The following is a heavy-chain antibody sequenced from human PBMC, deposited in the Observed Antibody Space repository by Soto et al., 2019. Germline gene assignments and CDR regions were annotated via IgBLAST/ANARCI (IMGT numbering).Heavy chain of an antibody. CDR1: GCTFSSYG. Sequence: GGSLKLSCAASGCTFSSYGINWVPQAPGKGLEWVSSISSSSSYIYYADSVKGRFTISRDNAKNSLYLQMNSLRAEDTAVYYCARGDTTGTTSDYWGQGTLVTVSS. J-gene: IGHJ4*02. CDR2: ISSSSSYI. D-gene: IGHD1-1*01. V-gene: IGHV3-21*01. CDR3: ARGDTTGTTSDY.